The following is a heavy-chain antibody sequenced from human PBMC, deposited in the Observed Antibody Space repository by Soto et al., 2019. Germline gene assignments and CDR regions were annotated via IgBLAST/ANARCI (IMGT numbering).Heavy chain of an antibody. V-gene: IGHV3-64D*06. CDR1: GFTFRIYT. Sequence: GGSLRLSCSASGFTFRIYTMLWVRQAPGKGLEYVSAISDAGGGSYYADSVKGRFTISRDDPKNTLYLQMSNLRAEDTAVYYCVTGYSSGSSEIYWGQGTLVTVSS. J-gene: IGHJ4*02. CDR2: ISDAGGGS. D-gene: IGHD6-19*01. CDR3: VTGYSSGSSEIY.